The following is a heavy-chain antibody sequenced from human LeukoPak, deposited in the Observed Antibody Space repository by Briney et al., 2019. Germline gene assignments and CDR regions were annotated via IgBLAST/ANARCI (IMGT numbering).Heavy chain of an antibody. CDR1: GFTFSSYS. J-gene: IGHJ2*01. V-gene: IGHV3-21*04. CDR3: AKALRSWYFDL. CDR2: ISSSSSYI. Sequence: GGSLRLSCAASGFTFSSYSMNWVRQAPGKGLEWVSSISSSSSYIYYADSVKGRFTISRDNAKNSLYLQMNSLRAEDTGVYYCAKALRSWYFDLWGRGTLVTVSS.